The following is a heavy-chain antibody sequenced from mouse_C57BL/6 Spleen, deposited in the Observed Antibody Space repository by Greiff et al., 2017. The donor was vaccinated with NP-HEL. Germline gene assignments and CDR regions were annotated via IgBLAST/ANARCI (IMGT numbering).Heavy chain of an antibody. CDR2: ISDGGSYT. CDR1: GFTFSSYA. V-gene: IGHV5-4*01. Sequence: EVKLVESGGGLVKPGGSLKLSCAASGFTFSSYAMSWVRQTPEKRLEWVATISDGGSYTYYPDNVKGRFTISRDNAKNNLYLQMSHLKSEDTAMYYCAREGQLRPPFDYWGQGTTLTVSS. D-gene: IGHD3-2*02. J-gene: IGHJ2*01. CDR3: AREGQLRPPFDY.